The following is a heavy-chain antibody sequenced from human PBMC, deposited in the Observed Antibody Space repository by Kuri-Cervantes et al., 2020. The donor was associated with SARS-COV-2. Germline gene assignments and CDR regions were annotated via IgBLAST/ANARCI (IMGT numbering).Heavy chain of an antibody. D-gene: IGHD5-12*01. J-gene: IGHJ6*02. V-gene: IGHV3-21*01. Sequence: GGSLSLSCAVSGFTFSSYSMNWVRQAPGTGLEWVSSISSSSFDIYYADSVKGRFTISRDNAKNSLYLQITSLRPEDTAVYFCARAGVKDIWATITSYYYYYGMDFWGQGTTVTVSS. CDR2: ISSSSFDI. CDR3: ARAGVKDIWATITSYYYYYGMDF. CDR1: GFTFSSYS.